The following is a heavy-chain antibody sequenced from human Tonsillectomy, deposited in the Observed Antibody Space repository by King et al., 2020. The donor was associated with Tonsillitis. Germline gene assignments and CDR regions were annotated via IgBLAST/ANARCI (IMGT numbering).Heavy chain of an antibody. CDR1: GYSISSGYY. D-gene: IGHD3-16*01. Sequence: QLQESGPGLVKPSETLSLTCAVSGYSISSGYYWVWIRQPPGKGLEWIGSLYANGNTYFNPSLKTRVTISAHMSKNHFSLNLTSVTAADTAVYYCARVKRPMGEAGSDFGGEGTLVPVPP. V-gene: IGHV4-38-2*01. CDR3: ARVKRPMGEAGSDF. J-gene: IGHJ4*02. CDR2: LYANGNT.